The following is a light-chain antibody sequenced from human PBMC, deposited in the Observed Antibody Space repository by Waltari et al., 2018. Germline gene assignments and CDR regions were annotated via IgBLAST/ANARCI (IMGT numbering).Light chain of an antibody. J-gene: IGLJ7*01. Sequence: SSELTQDPAVSVAVGQTVRVTCQGDSLRSYSANWYQQKPGQAPVLVVYGKNNRPSVITERFSGSSSGKQASLTSTGAQVEDEADYYCNSWDSSNTELFGGGTRLTGL. CDR2: GKN. CDR1: SLRSYS. V-gene: IGLV3-19*01. CDR3: NSWDSSNTEL.